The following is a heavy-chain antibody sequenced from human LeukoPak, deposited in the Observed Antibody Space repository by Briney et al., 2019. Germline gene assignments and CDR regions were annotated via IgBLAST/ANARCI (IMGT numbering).Heavy chain of an antibody. J-gene: IGHJ6*02. Sequence: GGSLRLSCAASGFTFDDYAMHWVRQAPGKGLEWVSGISWNSGSIGYADSVKGRFTISRDNSKNTLYLQMNSLRAEDTAVYYCAKDSMDVWGQGTTVTVSS. V-gene: IGHV3-9*01. CDR1: GFTFDDYA. CDR3: AKDSMDV. CDR2: ISWNSGSI.